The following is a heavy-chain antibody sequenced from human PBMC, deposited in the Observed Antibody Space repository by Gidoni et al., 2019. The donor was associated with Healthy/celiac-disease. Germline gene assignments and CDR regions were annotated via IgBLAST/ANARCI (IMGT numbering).Heavy chain of an antibody. J-gene: IGHJ4*02. CDR3: ARAYYYDSSGYYWSRNFDY. D-gene: IGHD3-22*01. V-gene: IGHV3-33*01. Sequence: QVQLVASGGGVVQPGRSLRLSCAASGFPFCSYGMHWVRQPPGKGLEWVAVIWYDGSNKYYADSVKGRFTISRDNSKNTLYLQMNSLRAEDTAVYYCARAYYYDSSGYYWSRNFDYWGQGTLVTVSS. CDR1: GFPFCSYG. CDR2: IWYDGSNK.